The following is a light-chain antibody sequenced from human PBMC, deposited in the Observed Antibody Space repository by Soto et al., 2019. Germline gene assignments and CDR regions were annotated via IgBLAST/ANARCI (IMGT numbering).Light chain of an antibody. J-gene: IGLJ2*01. CDR1: SSDVGSYDL. CDR3: CSYANGNTLL. V-gene: IGLV2-23*02. Sequence: QSALTQPASVSGSPGQSITISCTGTSSDVGSYDLVSWYQHHPGTAPKLILYEVTKRPSGVSNRFSGSKSGNTASLTISGLHTEDDSHYYCCSYANGNTLLFGGGTQLTVL. CDR2: EVT.